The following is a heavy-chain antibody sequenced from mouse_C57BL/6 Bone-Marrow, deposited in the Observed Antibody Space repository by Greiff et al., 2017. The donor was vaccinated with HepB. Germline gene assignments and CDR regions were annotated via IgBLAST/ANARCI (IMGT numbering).Heavy chain of an antibody. J-gene: IGHJ4*01. D-gene: IGHD1-1*01. Sequence: VQLQQPGAELVKPGASVKLSCKASGYTFTSYWMHWVKQRPGQGLEWIGMIHPNSGSTNYNEKFKSKATLTVDKSSSTAYMQLSSLTSEDSGVYYCARRYYGSSYAMDYWGQGTSVTVSS. V-gene: IGHV1-64*01. CDR2: IHPNSGST. CDR3: ARRYYGSSYAMDY. CDR1: GYTFTSYW.